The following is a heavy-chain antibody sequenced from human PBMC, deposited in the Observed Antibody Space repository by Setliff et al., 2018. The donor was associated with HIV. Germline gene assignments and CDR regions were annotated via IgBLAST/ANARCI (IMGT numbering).Heavy chain of an antibody. D-gene: IGHD3-10*01. Sequence: PGESLKISCAASGFTFSSYWVHWVRQAPGKGLEWVGNINQDGSEKNYVDSVKGRFSISRDNAENSLYLQMSSLRAEDTAVYYCARKLRPGHGMDVWGQGTTVTVSS. CDR3: ARKLRPGHGMDV. V-gene: IGHV3-7*01. CDR1: GFTFSSYW. J-gene: IGHJ6*02. CDR2: INQDGSEK.